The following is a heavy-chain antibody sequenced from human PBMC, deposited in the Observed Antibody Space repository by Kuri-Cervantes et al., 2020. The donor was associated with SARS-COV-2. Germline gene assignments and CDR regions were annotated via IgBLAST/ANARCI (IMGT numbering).Heavy chain of an antibody. CDR3: ARQAVAVEYSSSSGAFDI. CDR1: GGSFSGYY. D-gene: IGHD6-6*01. J-gene: IGHJ3*02. CDR2: INYSGST. Sequence: ESLKISCAVYGGSFSGYYWSWIRQPPGKGLEWIGEINYSGSTNYNPSLKSRVTISVDTSKNQFSLKLSSVTAADTAVYYCARQAVAVEYSSSSGAFDIWGQGTMVTVSS. V-gene: IGHV4-34*01.